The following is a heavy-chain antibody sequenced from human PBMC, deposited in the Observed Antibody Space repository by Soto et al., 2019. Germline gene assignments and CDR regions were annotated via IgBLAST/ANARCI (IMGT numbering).Heavy chain of an antibody. V-gene: IGHV4-31*03. CDR1: GGSISSSSYY. CDR3: ATGAGSSGSLLDY. D-gene: IGHD3-22*01. J-gene: IGHJ4*02. CDR2: IYYSGST. Sequence: PSETLSLTCTVSGGSISSSSYYWGWIRQPPGKGLEWIGYIYYSGSTYYNPSLKSRVTISVDTSKNQFSLKPSSVTAADTAVYYCATGAGSSGSLLDYWGQGTLVTVSS.